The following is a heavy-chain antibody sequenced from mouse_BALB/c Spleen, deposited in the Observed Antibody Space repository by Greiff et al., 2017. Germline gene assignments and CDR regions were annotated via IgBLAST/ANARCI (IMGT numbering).Heavy chain of an antibody. Sequence: EVQGVESGGGLVKPGGSLKLSCAASGFAFSSYDMSWVRQTPEKRLEWVAYISSGGGSTYYPDTVKGRFTISRDNAKNTLYLQMSSLKSEDTAMYYCARHAYRYDDKDAMDYWGQGTSVTVSS. CDR2: ISSGGGST. CDR1: GFAFSSYD. CDR3: ARHAYRYDDKDAMDY. J-gene: IGHJ4*01. V-gene: IGHV5-12-1*01. D-gene: IGHD2-14*01.